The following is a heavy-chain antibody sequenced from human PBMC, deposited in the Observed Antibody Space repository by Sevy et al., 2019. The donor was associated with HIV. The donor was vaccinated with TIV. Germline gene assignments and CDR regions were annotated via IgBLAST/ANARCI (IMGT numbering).Heavy chain of an antibody. CDR1: GFTLSSYG. CDR2: ISYDGSSK. CDR3: AKDRVPESYYYGMDV. D-gene: IGHD3-10*01. J-gene: IGHJ6*02. V-gene: IGHV3-30*18. Sequence: GGSLRLSCAASGFTLSSYGMHWVRQAPGKGLGWVAVISYDGSSKYYADSVKGRFTISRDNSKNTLYLQMNSLRAEDTAVYYCAKDRVPESYYYGMDVWGQGTTVTVSS.